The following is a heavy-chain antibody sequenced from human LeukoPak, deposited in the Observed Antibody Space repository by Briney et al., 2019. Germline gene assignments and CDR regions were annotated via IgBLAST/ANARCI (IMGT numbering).Heavy chain of an antibody. J-gene: IGHJ4*02. V-gene: IGHV3-23*01. CDR2: ISGSGGST. D-gene: IGHD3-3*01. CDR1: GFTFSSYA. Sequence: PGGSLRLSCAASGFTFSSYAMNWVRQAPGKGLEWVSAISGSGGSTYYADSVKGRFTISRDNAKNTLYLQMNSLRAEDTAVYYCARGRSGYYWDYWGQGTLATVSS. CDR3: ARGRSGYYWDY.